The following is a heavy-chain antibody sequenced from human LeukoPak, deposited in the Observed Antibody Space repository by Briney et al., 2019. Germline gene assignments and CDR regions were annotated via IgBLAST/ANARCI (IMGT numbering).Heavy chain of an antibody. CDR1: GYSISSSYY. CDR2: IYHSGST. D-gene: IGHD1-14*01. V-gene: IGHV4-38-2*02. Sequence: SETLSLTCTVSGYSISSSYYWGWIRQPPGKGLEWIGSIYHSGSTYYNPSLKSRVTISVDTSKNQFSLKLSSVTAADTAVYYCARVGIESWFDPWGQGTLVTVSS. J-gene: IGHJ5*02. CDR3: ARVGIESWFDP.